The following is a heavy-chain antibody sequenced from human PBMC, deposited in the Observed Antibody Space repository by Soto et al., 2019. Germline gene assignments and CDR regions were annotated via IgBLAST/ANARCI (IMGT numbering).Heavy chain of an antibody. CDR2: ISYDGSNK. J-gene: IGHJ6*02. D-gene: IGHD3-3*01. CDR3: ARSLTIFGVVIIPYYYYGMDV. V-gene: IGHV3-30-3*01. Sequence: GGSLRLSCAASGFTFSSYAMHWVRQAPGKGLEWVAVISYDGSNKYYADSVKGRFTISRDNSKNTLYLQMNSLRAEDTAVYYCARSLTIFGVVIIPYYYYGMDVWGQGTTVPVSS. CDR1: GFTFSSYA.